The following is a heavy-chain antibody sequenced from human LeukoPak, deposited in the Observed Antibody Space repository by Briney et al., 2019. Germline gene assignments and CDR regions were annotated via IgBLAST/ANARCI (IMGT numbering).Heavy chain of an antibody. J-gene: IGHJ3*02. V-gene: IGHV5-51*01. D-gene: IGHD6-13*01. CDR2: IYPDDSET. Sequence: GESLKISCKGSGYNFPIYWIAWVRQMPGQGLALLGLIYPDDSETRYSPSFQGRVTMSVDKSSNTAYLQWRSIKASDSGLYYCARSDSSRPDAFDIWGQGTLVTVSS. CDR3: ARSDSSRPDAFDI. CDR1: GYNFPIYW.